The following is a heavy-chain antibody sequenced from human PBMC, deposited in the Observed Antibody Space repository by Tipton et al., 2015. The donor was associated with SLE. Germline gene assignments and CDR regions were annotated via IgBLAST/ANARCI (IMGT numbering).Heavy chain of an antibody. CDR1: GYTFTSYD. Sequence: QLVQYGPEVKKPGASVKVSCKASGYTFTSYDINWVRQATGQGLEWMGWMNPNSGNTGYAQKFQGRVTMTRNTSISTAYMELSDLRSENTSLYYCARRSWCVSYYFDYCALAILVAVSS. V-gene: IGHV1-8*01. CDR2: MNPNSGNT. CDR3: ARRSWCVSYYFDY. D-gene: IGHD1-26*01. J-gene: IGHJ4*02.